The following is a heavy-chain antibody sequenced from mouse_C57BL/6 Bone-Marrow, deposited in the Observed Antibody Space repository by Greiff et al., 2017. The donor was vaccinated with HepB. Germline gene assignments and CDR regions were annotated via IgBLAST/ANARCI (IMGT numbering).Heavy chain of an antibody. Sequence: EVQLVESGGGLVKPGGSLKLSCAASGFTFSDYGMHWVRQAPEKGLEWVAYISSGSSTIYYADTVKGRFTISRDNAKNTLFLQMTSLRSEDTAMYYCANYYGSSSFAYWGQGTLVTVSA. CDR1: GFTFSDYG. CDR3: ANYYGSSSFAY. V-gene: IGHV5-17*01. D-gene: IGHD1-1*01. J-gene: IGHJ3*01. CDR2: ISSGSSTI.